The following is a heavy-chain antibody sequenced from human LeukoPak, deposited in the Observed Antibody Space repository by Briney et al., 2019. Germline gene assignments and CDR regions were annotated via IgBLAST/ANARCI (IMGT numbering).Heavy chain of an antibody. CDR1: GFSVSDNG. CDR3: ARGALYYMDV. J-gene: IGHJ6*03. V-gene: IGHV3-23*01. Sequence: PGGSLRLSCAASGFSVSDNGMSWVRQAPGKGLEWVSGIVGGDGGTYYADSVKGRFIISRDNSKNTLYVRMNSLRAEDTAVCYCARGALYYMDVWGKGTTVTISS. CDR2: IVGGDGGT.